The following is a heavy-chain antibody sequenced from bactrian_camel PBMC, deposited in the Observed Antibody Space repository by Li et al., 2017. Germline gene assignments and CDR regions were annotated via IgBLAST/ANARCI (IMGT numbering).Heavy chain of an antibody. CDR2: ITSAGST. V-gene: IGHV3S53*01. J-gene: IGHJ4*01. Sequence: VQLVESGGGSVQPGGSLRLSCVTSGLPYRSYCMAWLRQGADQEREIVATITSAGSTTYADSVKGRFTISRDDAKNTLYLQMNSLKPEDTAMYYCATGPWDSCGEGSSLHRVHYNAFGQGTQVTVS. D-gene: IGHD1*01. CDR1: GLPYRSYC.